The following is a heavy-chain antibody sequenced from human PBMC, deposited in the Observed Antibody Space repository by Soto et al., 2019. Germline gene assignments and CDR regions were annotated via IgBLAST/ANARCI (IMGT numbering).Heavy chain of an antibody. CDR3: AGSLVEMATITAKSKGDYYYYGMDV. J-gene: IGHJ6*02. V-gene: IGHV3-33*01. Sequence: GGSLRLSCAASGFTFSSYGMHWVRQAPGKGLEWVAVIWYDGSNKYYADSVKGRFTISRDNSKNTLYLQMNSLRAEDTAVYYCAGSLVEMATITAKSKGDYYYYGMDVWGQGTTVTVSS. D-gene: IGHD5-12*01. CDR2: IWYDGSNK. CDR1: GFTFSSYG.